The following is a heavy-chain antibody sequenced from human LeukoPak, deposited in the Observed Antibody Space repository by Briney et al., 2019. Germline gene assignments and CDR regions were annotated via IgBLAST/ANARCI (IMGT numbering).Heavy chain of an antibody. CDR3: ARRLRAVSNTMIWGPAVAFDI. CDR2: IFPDSSDT. D-gene: IGHD3-22*01. V-gene: IGHV5-51*01. Sequence: GGSPQISCKASGYNFADYWIGWVRQTPGKGLEWMGIIFPDSSDTKNSPSFEGQVTISVDESTSTAYLQWSSLKASDTAVYYCARRLRAVSNTMIWGPAVAFDIWGQGTTVIVSS. CDR1: GYNFADYW. J-gene: IGHJ3*02.